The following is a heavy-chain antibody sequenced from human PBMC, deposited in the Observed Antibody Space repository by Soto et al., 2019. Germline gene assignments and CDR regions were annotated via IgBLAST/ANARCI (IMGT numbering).Heavy chain of an antibody. Sequence: QVQLPESGPGLVKPSQTLALPWSVSGSSTVSHYHWTWICQPPGKGLEWMGYIFNTETTFYHPFLTSRLAISMDTSGNHFSLELTSVTAADTAVYYCALALGPTTGLDYWGQGTLVTVSS. CDR1: GSSTVSHYH. J-gene: IGHJ4*02. D-gene: IGHD1-26*01. V-gene: IGHV4-31*02. CDR2: IFNTETT. CDR3: ALALGPTTGLDY.